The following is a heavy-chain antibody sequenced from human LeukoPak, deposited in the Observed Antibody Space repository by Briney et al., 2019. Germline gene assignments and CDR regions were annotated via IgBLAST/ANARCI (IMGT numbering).Heavy chain of an antibody. D-gene: IGHD4-17*01. CDR3: AKTTDNYYYYYMDV. CDR2: ISSSGSTI. Sequence: PGGCLRLSCAASGFTFSSYEMNWVRQAPGKGLEWVSYISSSGSTIYYADSVKGRFTISRDDAKNSLYLQMNSLRAEDTAVYYCAKTTDNYYYYYMDVWGKGTTVTVSS. V-gene: IGHV3-48*03. J-gene: IGHJ6*03. CDR1: GFTFSSYE.